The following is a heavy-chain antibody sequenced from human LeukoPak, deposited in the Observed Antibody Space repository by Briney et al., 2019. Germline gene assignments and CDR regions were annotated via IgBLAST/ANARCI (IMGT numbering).Heavy chain of an antibody. CDR1: GFTFSNYW. J-gene: IGHJ4*02. CDR3: ARDWGRRADFDY. CDR2: INGDGSST. Sequence: PGGSLRLSCAASGFTFSNYWMHWVRQAPGKGLVWVSRINGDGSSTAYADSVRGRFTISRDNAKNTLYLQMNSLRAEDTAVYYCARDWGRRADFDYWGQGTLVTVSS. V-gene: IGHV3-74*01. D-gene: IGHD7-27*01.